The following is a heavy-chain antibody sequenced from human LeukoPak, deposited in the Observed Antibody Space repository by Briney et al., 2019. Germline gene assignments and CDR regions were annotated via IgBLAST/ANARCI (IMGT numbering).Heavy chain of an antibody. Sequence: GASVKVSCKVSGYTLTELSMHWVRQAPGKGLEWMGGFDPEDGETIYAQKFQGRVTMTEDTSTDTAYMELSSLRSEDAAVYYCATGPRINKWELLIGHGYYYYYMDVWGKGTTVTVSS. CDR1: GYTLTELS. D-gene: IGHD1-26*01. V-gene: IGHV1-24*01. J-gene: IGHJ6*03. CDR2: FDPEDGET. CDR3: ATGPRINKWELLIGHGYYYYYMDV.